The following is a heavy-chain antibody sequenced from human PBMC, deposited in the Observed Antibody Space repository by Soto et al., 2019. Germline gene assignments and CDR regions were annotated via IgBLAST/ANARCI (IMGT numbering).Heavy chain of an antibody. Sequence: PPQTLSLTCTVSAGTLRSAGYYWGWIRQPPGKGLEWIGSIYYSGSTSYNPSLQSRVTMSVDTSKNQYSLKLSSVTAADTAVYYCARLTSGVADYYYGMDVWGQGTTVT. V-gene: IGHV4-39*01. CDR3: ARLTSGVADYYYGMDV. CDR1: AGTLRSAGYY. J-gene: IGHJ6*02. D-gene: IGHD2-15*01. CDR2: IYYSGST.